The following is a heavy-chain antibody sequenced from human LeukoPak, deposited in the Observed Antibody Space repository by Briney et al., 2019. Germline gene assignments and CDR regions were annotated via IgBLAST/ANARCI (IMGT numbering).Heavy chain of an antibody. CDR2: ISAYNGNT. J-gene: IGHJ3*02. CDR1: GYTFTSYG. D-gene: IGHD2-2*02. Sequence: ASVKVSCKASGYTFTSYGISWVRQAPGQGLEWMGWISAYNGNTNYAQKLQGRVTMTTDTSTSTVYMELSSLRSEDTAVYYCARAPGFTSIPGDAFDIWGQGTMVTVSS. CDR3: ARAPGFTSIPGDAFDI. V-gene: IGHV1-18*01.